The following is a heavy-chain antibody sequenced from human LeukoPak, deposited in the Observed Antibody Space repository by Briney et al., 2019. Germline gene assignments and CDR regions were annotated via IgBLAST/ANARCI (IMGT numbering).Heavy chain of an antibody. CDR3: TRGEAFLTSSWYNWFDP. CDR1: GGSISSSNW. V-gene: IGHV4-4*02. Sequence: SETLSLTCAVSGGSISSSNWWSWVRQPPGKGLEWIGEIYHSGSTNYNPSLKSRVTISVDTSKNQFSLKLSSVTAADTAVYYCTRGEAFLTSSWYNWFDPWGQGTLVTVSP. CDR2: IYHSGST. J-gene: IGHJ5*02. D-gene: IGHD6-13*01.